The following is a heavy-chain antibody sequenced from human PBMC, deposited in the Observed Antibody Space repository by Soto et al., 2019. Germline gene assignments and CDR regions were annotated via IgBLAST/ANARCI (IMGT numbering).Heavy chain of an antibody. J-gene: IGHJ4*02. V-gene: IGHV3-66*01. CDR1: GFTVSTNY. Sequence: GGSLRLSCAASGFTVSTNYMSWVRQAPGKGLEWVSVIYSGGSTYYADSVKGRFTISRDNSKNTLYLQMNSLRAEDTAVYYCARVFSVPVFDYWGQGTLVTSPQ. CDR3: ARVFSVPVFDY. D-gene: IGHD6-6*01. CDR2: IYSGGST.